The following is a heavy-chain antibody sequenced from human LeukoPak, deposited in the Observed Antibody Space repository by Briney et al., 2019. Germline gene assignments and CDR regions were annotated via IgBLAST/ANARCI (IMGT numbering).Heavy chain of an antibody. J-gene: IGHJ6*02. D-gene: IGHD6-19*01. CDR1: GYTFTDYY. Sequence: ASVKVSCKASGYTFTDYYMHWVRQAPGQGLQWMGRINPKNGDTHYAQKFQGRVTMTRDTSISTAYMELSRLRADDTAVYYCARDGQWLVYYYYGMDVWGQGTTVTVSS. CDR2: INPKNGDT. CDR3: ARDGQWLVYYYYGMDV. V-gene: IGHV1-2*06.